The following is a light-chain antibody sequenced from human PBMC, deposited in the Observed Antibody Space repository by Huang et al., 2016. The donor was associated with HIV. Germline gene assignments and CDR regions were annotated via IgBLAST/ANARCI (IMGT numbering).Light chain of an antibody. CDR2: AAS. CDR3: QQYDNLPIT. CDR1: QDISTY. J-gene: IGKJ5*01. Sequence: DIQMTQSPSSLSASVGDRVTITCQASQDISTYLNLYQQKPVKDPKVRIYAASNLEKGVPSRFSGSGAGTSFTFTINSLQPEDIATYYCQQYDNLPITFGQGTRLE. V-gene: IGKV1-33*01.